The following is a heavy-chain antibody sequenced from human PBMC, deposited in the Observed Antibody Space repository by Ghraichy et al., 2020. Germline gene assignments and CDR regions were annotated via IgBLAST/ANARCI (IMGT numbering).Heavy chain of an antibody. D-gene: IGHD1-26*01. Sequence: IYYTGSTKYNTSLKSRVTISVDTSKNQFSLNLRSVTAADTAVYYCARGVWDYSPGQALYYIDVCGKGITV. CDR3: ARGVWDYSPGQALYYIDV. V-gene: IGHV4-59*09. J-gene: IGHJ6*03. CDR2: IYYTGST.